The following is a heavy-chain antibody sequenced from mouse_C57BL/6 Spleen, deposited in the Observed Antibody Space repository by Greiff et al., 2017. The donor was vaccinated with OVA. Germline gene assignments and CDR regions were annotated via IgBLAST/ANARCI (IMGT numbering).Heavy chain of an antibody. CDR3: ARNSMDY. V-gene: IGHV1-55*01. CDR1: GYTFTSYW. J-gene: IGHJ4*01. Sequence: QVQLQQPGAELVKPGASVKMSCKASGYTFTSYWITWVKQTPGQGLEWIGVIYPGSGSTNYNEKFKSKATLTVDTSSSTAYMQLSSLTAEDSAVYYSARNSMDYWGQGTSVTVSA. CDR2: IYPGSGST.